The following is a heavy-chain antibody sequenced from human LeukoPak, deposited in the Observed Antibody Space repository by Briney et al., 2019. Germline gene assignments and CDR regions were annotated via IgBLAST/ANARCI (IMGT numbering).Heavy chain of an antibody. Sequence: ASVTVSCKASGYTFSTYYIHWVRQAPGQGLEWMGVIDPSGGSTNYARKFQGRVTMTSDTSTSTVYMELSSLRSEDTAVYYCARGFCSGGSCYSYDYWGQGTLVTVSS. CDR2: IDPSGGST. D-gene: IGHD2-15*01. J-gene: IGHJ4*02. CDR3: ARGFCSGGSCYSYDY. CDR1: GYTFSTYY. V-gene: IGHV1-46*01.